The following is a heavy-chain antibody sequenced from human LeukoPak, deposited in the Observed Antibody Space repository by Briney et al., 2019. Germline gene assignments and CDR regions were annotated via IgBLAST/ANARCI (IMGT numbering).Heavy chain of an antibody. CDR3: AKDGRSGAPFDR. CDR1: GFTGYNFA. V-gene: IGHV3-23*01. D-gene: IGHD3-3*01. Sequence: GGSLRLSCVASGFTGYNFAMSWVRQAPGKGLEWVSLITGGGGSTDYADSVKGRFTISRDNSKNTLYLQMNSLRVEDTATYYCAKDGRSGAPFDRWGQGTVLTVSS. J-gene: IGHJ4*02. CDR2: ITGGGGST.